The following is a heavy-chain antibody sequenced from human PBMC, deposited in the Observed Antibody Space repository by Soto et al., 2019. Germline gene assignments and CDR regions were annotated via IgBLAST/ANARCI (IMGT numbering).Heavy chain of an antibody. J-gene: IGHJ4*02. CDR3: VRTRVGVAAATRGDS. CDR1: GFTFSSYW. D-gene: IGHD6-25*01. V-gene: IGHV3-74*01. CDR2: INSDGSST. Sequence: EVQLVESGGGLVQPGGSLRLSCAASGFTFSSYWMHWVRQAPGKGLVWVSRINSDGSSTSYADSVKGRFTISRDNAKNTLYLQRNSLRAEDTAVYYCVRTRVGVAAATRGDSGGQGTRVTVSS.